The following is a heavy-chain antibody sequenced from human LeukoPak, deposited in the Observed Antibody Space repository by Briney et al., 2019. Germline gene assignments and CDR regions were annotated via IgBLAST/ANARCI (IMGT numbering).Heavy chain of an antibody. CDR1: GYSISSGYY. CDR2: IFHSGST. J-gene: IGHJ2*01. Sequence: PSGTLSLTCAVSGYSISSGYYWGWIRQPPGKGLEWIGGIFHSGSTYYNPSLKSRVTISVDTSNNQFSLKLSSVTAADTAVYYCARRNFSYWYFDLWGRGTLVIVSS. V-gene: IGHV4-38-2*01. CDR3: ARRNFSYWYFDL. D-gene: IGHD3-3*01.